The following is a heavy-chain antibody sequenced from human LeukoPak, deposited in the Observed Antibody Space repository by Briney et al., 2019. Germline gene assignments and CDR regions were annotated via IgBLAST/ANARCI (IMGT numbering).Heavy chain of an antibody. CDR2: INPKSDDT. CDR1: GYTFTNYH. D-gene: IGHD3-10*01. V-gene: IGHV1-2*02. Sequence: ASVKVSCKTSGYTFTNYHIQWVRQAPGQGLKWMGRINPKSDDTKFAEGFQGRVSLTRDTSIDTAYLDVTGLTSDDTAVYFCARGVYYGSGSYVFEYWGQGTQIIVSS. J-gene: IGHJ4*02. CDR3: ARGVYYGSGSYVFEY.